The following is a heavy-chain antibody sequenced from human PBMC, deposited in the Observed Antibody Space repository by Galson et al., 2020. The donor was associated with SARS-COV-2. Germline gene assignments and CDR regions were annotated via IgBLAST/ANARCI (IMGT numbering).Heavy chain of an antibody. D-gene: IGHD3-22*01. CDR2: IIASSGTP. CDR3: ARDLRDSSVFYWS. J-gene: IGHJ5*02. V-gene: IGHV1-69*13. Sequence: SVKVSCKASGGTFSSYAIVWVRQAPGQGLEWMGGIIASSGTPNYAQKFQGRVTITADEFTSTAYMELSSLGSEDTAVYYCARDLRDSSVFYWSWGLGTLVTVSS. CDR1: GGTFSSYA.